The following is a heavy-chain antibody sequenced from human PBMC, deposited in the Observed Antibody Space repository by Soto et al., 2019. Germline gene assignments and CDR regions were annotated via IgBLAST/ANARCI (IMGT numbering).Heavy chain of an antibody. J-gene: IGHJ3*02. CDR1: GFSFSRYS. CDR2: MSSVDSDI. CDR3: ARGASIERCCTTSCPAAFDI. Sequence: PGGSRRLSSAAAGFSFSRYSMSWVRQAPGKGLEWVSFMSSVDSDIYYEDSVKGRCTITRDNAKNTLYLKMNSLRAEDTAVYYCARGASIERCCTTSCPAAFDIWGQGTMVTVSS. D-gene: IGHD2-2*01. V-gene: IGHV3-21*01.